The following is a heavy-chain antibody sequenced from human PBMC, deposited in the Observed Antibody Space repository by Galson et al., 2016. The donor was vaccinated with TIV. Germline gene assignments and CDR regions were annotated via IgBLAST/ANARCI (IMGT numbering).Heavy chain of an antibody. CDR3: ARDPGYFVY. V-gene: IGHV1-3*01. J-gene: IGHJ4*02. D-gene: IGHD1-1*01. Sequence: SVKVSCKASGYTFANYIMHWVRQAPGQRLEWMGWINAGNGNTKYSQKFQGRVTITRDTSASTAYMELSSLRSEDTAVYYCARDPGYFVYWGQGTLVTVSP. CDR2: INAGNGNT. CDR1: GYTFANYI.